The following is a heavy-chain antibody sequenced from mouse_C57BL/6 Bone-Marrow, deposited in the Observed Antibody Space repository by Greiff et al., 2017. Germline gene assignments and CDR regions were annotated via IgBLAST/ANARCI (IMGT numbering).Heavy chain of an antibody. D-gene: IGHD2-10*01. CDR2: IYPGSGCT. Sequence: VQLQQPGAELVKPGASVKMSCKASGYTFTSYWITWVKQRPGQGLEWIGDIYPGSGCTNYNEKFKSKATLTVDTSSSTAYMQLSSLTSEDSAVYDCARPYYGNCGYIDDWGTGTTVTVSS. V-gene: IGHV1-55*01. CDR3: ARPYYGNCGYIDD. J-gene: IGHJ1*03. CDR1: GYTFTSYW.